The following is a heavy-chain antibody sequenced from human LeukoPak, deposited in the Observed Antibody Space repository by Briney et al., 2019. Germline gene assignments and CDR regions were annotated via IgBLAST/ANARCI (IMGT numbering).Heavy chain of an antibody. V-gene: IGHV1-69*05. CDR1: VGTFSSYV. CDR3: ARRYCSSTSCQHPGGWFDP. Sequence: ASVKVSCKASVGTFSSYVMSWMRQAPGQGLEWMGGIIPIFGTANYAQKFQGRVTITTDESTSTAYMELSRLRSEDTAVYYCARRYCSSTSCQHPGGWFDPWGQGTLVTVSS. CDR2: IIPIFGTA. D-gene: IGHD2-2*01. J-gene: IGHJ5*02.